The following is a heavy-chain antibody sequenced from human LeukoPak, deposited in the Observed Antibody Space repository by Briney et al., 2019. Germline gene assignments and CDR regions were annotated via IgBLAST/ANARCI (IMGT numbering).Heavy chain of an antibody. CDR2: ISAYNFNT. CDR1: GYTFTNYY. V-gene: IGHV1-18*01. J-gene: IGHJ5*02. Sequence: ASVRVSCKASGYTFTNYYINWVRQAPGQGLEWMGWISAYNFNTNYAQNLQGRVTMTTDTSTSTAYMELRSLRYDDTAVYYCARDTGGWFDPWGQGTLVTVSS. D-gene: IGHD1-14*01. CDR3: ARDTGGWFDP.